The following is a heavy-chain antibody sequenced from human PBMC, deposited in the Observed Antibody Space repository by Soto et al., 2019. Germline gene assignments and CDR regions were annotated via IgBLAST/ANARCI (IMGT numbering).Heavy chain of an antibody. V-gene: IGHV4-39*01. Sequence: SETLSLTCTVSGGSIGSSGYYWGWIRLPPGKGQEWIGTISNSGTTYYNPSLKSRVTISADTSKNHFSLMLTSVTAADTAVYYCARHGVDTTVDSYNYYAMDVWGQGTTVTVYS. CDR1: GGSIGSSGYY. D-gene: IGHD5-18*01. CDR2: ISNSGTT. J-gene: IGHJ6*02. CDR3: ARHGVDTTVDSYNYYAMDV.